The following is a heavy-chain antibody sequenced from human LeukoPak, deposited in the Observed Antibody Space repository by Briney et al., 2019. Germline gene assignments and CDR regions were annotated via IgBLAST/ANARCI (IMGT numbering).Heavy chain of an antibody. CDR2: ISGSGGST. V-gene: IGHV3-23*01. CDR1: GFTFSGYA. D-gene: IGHD3-22*01. CDR3: AKSRGYYDSSGYY. J-gene: IGHJ4*02. Sequence: GGSLRLSCAASGFTFSGYAMSWVRQAPGKGLEWVSAISGSGGSTYYADSVKGRFTISRDNSKNTLYLQMNSLRAEDTAVYYCAKSRGYYDSSGYYWGQGTLVTVSS.